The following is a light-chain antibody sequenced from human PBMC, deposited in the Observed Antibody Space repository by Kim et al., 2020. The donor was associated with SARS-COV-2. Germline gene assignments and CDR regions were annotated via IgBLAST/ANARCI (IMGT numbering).Light chain of an antibody. Sequence: TVTMSCIRSSGSIASNYVLWFQQRPGSAPTTIIYEDRLRPSGVPARCSASIDSPSNSASLTISRLRTENEANYYCQSYDTAAFYVFGTGTKVTVL. CDR2: EDR. J-gene: IGLJ1*01. CDR3: QSYDTAAFYV. V-gene: IGLV6-57*03. CDR1: SGSIASNY.